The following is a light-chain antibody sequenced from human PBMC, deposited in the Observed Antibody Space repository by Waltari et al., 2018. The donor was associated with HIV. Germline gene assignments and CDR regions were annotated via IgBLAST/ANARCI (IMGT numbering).Light chain of an antibody. CDR3: QQYNSWPRT. Sequence: EIVMTQSPATLSVSPGGRATLPCRHSQSVSNSLVWYQQRPGQAPRLLIYGASTRATGIPGRFSGSGSGTEFTLTINSLQSEDFAVYYCQQYNSWPRTFGQGTKVEVK. J-gene: IGKJ1*01. V-gene: IGKV3-15*01. CDR1: QSVSNS. CDR2: GAS.